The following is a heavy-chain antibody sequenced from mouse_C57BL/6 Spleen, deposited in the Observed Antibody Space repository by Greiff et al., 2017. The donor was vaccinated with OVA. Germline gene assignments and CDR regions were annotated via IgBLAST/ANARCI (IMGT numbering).Heavy chain of an antibody. J-gene: IGHJ2*01. V-gene: IGHV1-82*01. Sequence: QVQLQQSGPELVKPGASVKISCKASGYAFSSSWMNWVKQRPGKGLEWIGRIYPGDGDTNYNGKVKGKATLTADKSSSTAYMQLSSLTSEDSAVYFCARMGSSGYYFDYWGQGTTLTVSS. CDR2: IYPGDGDT. CDR3: ARMGSSGYYFDY. CDR1: GYAFSSSW. D-gene: IGHD3-2*02.